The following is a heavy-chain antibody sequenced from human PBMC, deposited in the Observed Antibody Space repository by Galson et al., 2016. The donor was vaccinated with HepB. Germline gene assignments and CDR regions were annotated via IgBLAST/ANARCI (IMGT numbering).Heavy chain of an antibody. CDR1: GDSISRYY. CDR3: VRGRKDFDNAWEHYLPYYFEY. Sequence: SETLSLTCGVSGDSISRYYWTWIRQPPGKGLEWIGYILYSGSTNYNPSLESRVTISLDTSKNQFSLKLTSVTAADTAVYYCVRGRKDFDNAWEHYLPYYFEYWGQGTLVPVSS. D-gene: IGHD3-16*01. V-gene: IGHV4-59*01. J-gene: IGHJ4*02. CDR2: ILYSGST.